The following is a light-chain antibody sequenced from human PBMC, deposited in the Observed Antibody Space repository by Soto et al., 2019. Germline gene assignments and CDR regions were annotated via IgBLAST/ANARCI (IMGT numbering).Light chain of an antibody. V-gene: IGKV3-11*01. CDR1: RSVSSY. Sequence: EIVLTQSPATLSLSPGERATLSCRASRSVSSYLAWYHQKPGQAPRLLIYDASNRAAGVSARFSGSGSGTDFTLTISSLEPEDFVVYYCQQRSIWPRTFGQGTKLEI. CDR3: QQRSIWPRT. J-gene: IGKJ2*01. CDR2: DAS.